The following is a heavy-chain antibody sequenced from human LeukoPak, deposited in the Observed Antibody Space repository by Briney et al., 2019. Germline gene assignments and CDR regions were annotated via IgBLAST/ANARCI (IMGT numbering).Heavy chain of an antibody. CDR2: IFYSGST. D-gene: IGHD3-22*01. V-gene: IGHV4-59*08. J-gene: IGHJ4*02. Sequence: SETLSLTCTVSGGSISSYYWSWIRQPPGKELEWIGYIFYSGSTNNNPSLKSRVTISVDTSKNQFSLKLSSVTAADTAVYYCARHGSVSSGALVWGQGTLVTVSS. CDR1: GGSISSYY. CDR3: ARHGSVSSGALV.